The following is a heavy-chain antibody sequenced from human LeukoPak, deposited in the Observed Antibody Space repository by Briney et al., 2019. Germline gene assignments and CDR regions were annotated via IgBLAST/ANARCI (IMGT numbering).Heavy chain of an antibody. J-gene: IGHJ6*02. CDR1: GFTFSSYW. D-gene: IGHD3-16*01. Sequence: GGFLRLSCAASGFTFSSYWMNWVRQAPGKGLVWVSRIASDGSSTTYADSVKGRFTISRDNAKNSLYLQMSNLRAEDTAVYFCARGGGLDVWGQGATVTVSS. V-gene: IGHV3-74*01. CDR3: ARGGGLDV. CDR2: IASDGSST.